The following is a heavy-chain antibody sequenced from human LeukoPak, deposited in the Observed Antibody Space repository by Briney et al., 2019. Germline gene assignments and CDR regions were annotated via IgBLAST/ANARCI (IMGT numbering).Heavy chain of an antibody. Sequence: SETLSLTCTVSGGSISSYYWSWIRQPPGKGLEWIGYIYYSGSTNYNPSLKSRVTISVDTSKNQFSLKLSSVTAAGTAVYYCARSGYYYDSSGYQNWFDPWGQGTLVTVSS. CDR1: GGSISSYY. CDR2: IYYSGST. D-gene: IGHD3-22*01. V-gene: IGHV4-59*01. J-gene: IGHJ5*02. CDR3: ARSGYYYDSSGYQNWFDP.